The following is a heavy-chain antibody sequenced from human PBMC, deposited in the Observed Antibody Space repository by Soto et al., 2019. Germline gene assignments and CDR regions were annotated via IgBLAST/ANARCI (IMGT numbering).Heavy chain of an antibody. J-gene: IGHJ4*02. Sequence: TCAVYGGSFSGYYWSWIRQPPGKGLEWIGEINHSGSTNYNPSLKSRVTISVDTSKNQFSLKLSSVTAADTAVYYCARMATAGFDYWGQGTLVTVS. CDR3: ARMATAGFDY. CDR1: GGSFSGYY. D-gene: IGHD5-12*01. V-gene: IGHV4-34*01. CDR2: INHSGST.